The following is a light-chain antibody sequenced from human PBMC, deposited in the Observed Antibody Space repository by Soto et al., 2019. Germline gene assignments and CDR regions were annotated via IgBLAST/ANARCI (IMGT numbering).Light chain of an antibody. V-gene: IGLV2-14*01. CDR1: SNDVGGYNY. CDR2: EVS. J-gene: IGLJ1*01. CDR3: SSFTSTSTFV. Sequence: QSALTQPASVSGSPGQSITISCTGTSNDVGGYNYVSWFQQQPGKAPKLLIFEVSNRPSGGSHRFSGSKSGNTASLTISGLQAEDEADYYCSSFTSTSTFVFGTGTKLTVL.